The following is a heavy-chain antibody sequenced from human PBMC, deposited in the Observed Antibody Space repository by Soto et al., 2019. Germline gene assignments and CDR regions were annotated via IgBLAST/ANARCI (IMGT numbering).Heavy chain of an antibody. CDR3: ARGYGSSSWSYFDY. Sequence: SETLSLTCTVSGGSISSGGYCWGWIRQHPGKGLEWIGYIYYSGSTYYNPSLKSRVTISVDTSKNQFSLKLSSVTAADTAVYYCARGYGSSSWSYFDYWGQGTLVTVSS. CDR2: IYYSGST. CDR1: GGSISSGGYC. V-gene: IGHV4-31*03. J-gene: IGHJ4*02. D-gene: IGHD6-13*01.